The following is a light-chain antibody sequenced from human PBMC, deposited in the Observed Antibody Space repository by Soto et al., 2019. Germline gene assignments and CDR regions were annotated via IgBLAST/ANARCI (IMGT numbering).Light chain of an antibody. CDR2: GAS. Sequence: EIVMTQSPGTLSLSPGERATLSCRASQNVSSNLLVWYQQHPGQAPRLLIYGASSRATGIPDRFSGSGSGTEFTLTISSLQSEDFAVYYCQQYNNWPPWTFGQGTKVDNK. V-gene: IGKV3D-15*01. CDR3: QQYNNWPPWT. CDR1: QNVSSN. J-gene: IGKJ1*01.